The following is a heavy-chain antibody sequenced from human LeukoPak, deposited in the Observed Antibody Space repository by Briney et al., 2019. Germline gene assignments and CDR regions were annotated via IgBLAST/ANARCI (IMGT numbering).Heavy chain of an antibody. J-gene: IGHJ5*02. V-gene: IGHV3-30*02. CDR1: GFTFSSYG. Sequence: PGGSLRLSCAASGFTFSSYGMHWVRQAPGKGLEWVAVIWYDGSNKYYADSVKGRFTISRDSSKNTLYLQMNSLRAEDTAMYYCAKDYRKNNQYGSGSSPFDPWGQGTLVTVSS. CDR2: IWYDGSNK. CDR3: AKDYRKNNQYGSGSSPFDP. D-gene: IGHD3-10*01.